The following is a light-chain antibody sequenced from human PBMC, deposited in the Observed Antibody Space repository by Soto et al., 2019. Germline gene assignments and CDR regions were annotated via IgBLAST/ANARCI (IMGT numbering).Light chain of an antibody. CDR3: QQYGSSIT. CDR2: GAS. J-gene: IGKJ5*01. V-gene: IGKV3-20*01. Sequence: EIVLTQSPGTLSLSPGERATLSCRASQSVTSSYLAWYQQKPGQAPRLLIYGASNRATGIPDRFSGSGSGTDLTLTINRLEPGDFAVYYCQQYGSSITFGQGTRREIK. CDR1: QSVTSSY.